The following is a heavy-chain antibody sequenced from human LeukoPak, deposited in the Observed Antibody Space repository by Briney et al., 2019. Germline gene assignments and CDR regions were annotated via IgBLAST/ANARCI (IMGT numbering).Heavy chain of an antibody. V-gene: IGHV4-39*01. D-gene: IGHD3-10*01. CDR3: ARTRYYYNSRSYGAPYYFDY. CDR1: GGSFSGYY. J-gene: IGHJ4*02. Sequence: SETLSLTCAVYGGSFSGYYWGWIRQPPGKGLEWIGSIYYSGSTYYNPSLKSRVTISVDTSKNQFSLKLSSVTAADTAVYYCARTRYYYNSRSYGAPYYFDYWGQGTLVTVSS. CDR2: IYYSGST.